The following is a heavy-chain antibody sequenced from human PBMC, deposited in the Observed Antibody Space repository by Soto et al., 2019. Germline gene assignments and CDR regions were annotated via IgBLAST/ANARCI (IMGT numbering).Heavy chain of an antibody. CDR3: ARGGRSYDFWSGSLGWFDP. D-gene: IGHD3-3*01. J-gene: IGHJ5*02. V-gene: IGHV3-23*01. Sequence: GGSLRLSCAASGFTFSGYAMSWVRQAPGKGLEWVSAISGSGGSTYYADSVKGRFTISRDNSKNTLYLQMKSLRAEDTAVYYCARGGRSYDFWSGSLGWFDPWGQGTLVTVSS. CDR1: GFTFSGYA. CDR2: ISGSGGST.